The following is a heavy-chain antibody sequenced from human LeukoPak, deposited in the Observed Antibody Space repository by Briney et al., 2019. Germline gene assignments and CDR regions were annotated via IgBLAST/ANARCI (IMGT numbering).Heavy chain of an antibody. V-gene: IGHV3-21*04. CDR1: GFTFSSYS. Sequence: GGSLRLSCAASGFTFSSYSMNWVRQAPGKGLEWVSSISSSSSYIYYADSVKGRFTISRDNAKNSLYLQMNSLRAEDTAVYYCAKVYYDFWSGQLLPTYYFDYWGQGTLVTVSS. D-gene: IGHD3-3*01. CDR3: AKVYYDFWSGQLLPTYYFDY. CDR2: ISSSSSYI. J-gene: IGHJ4*02.